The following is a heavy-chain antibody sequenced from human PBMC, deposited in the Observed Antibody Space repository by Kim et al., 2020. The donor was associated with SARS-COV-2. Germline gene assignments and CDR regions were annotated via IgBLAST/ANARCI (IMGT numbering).Heavy chain of an antibody. D-gene: IGHD4-17*01. V-gene: IGHV3-53*04. Sequence: SADSGKGRFTISRHNSKNTLYLQMNSLGGEDTAVYYCARDGLNGDYPFDYWGQGTLVIVSS. J-gene: IGHJ4*02. CDR3: ARDGLNGDYPFDY.